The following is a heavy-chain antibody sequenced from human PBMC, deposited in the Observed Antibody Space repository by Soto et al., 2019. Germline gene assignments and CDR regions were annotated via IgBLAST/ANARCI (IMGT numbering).Heavy chain of an antibody. CDR1: GCSISSGGYS. Sequence: TLSLTCAVSGCSISSGGYSWSWIRQPPGKGLEWIGYIYHSGSTYYNPSLKSRVTISVDRSKNQFSLKLSSVTAADTAVYYCARMASRLRKSFFDYWGQGTLVTVSS. J-gene: IGHJ4*02. CDR2: IYHSGST. D-gene: IGHD4-17*01. V-gene: IGHV4-30-2*01. CDR3: ARMASRLRKSFFDY.